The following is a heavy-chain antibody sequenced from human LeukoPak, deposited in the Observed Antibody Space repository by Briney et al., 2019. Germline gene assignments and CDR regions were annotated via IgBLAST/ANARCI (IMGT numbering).Heavy chain of an antibody. V-gene: IGHV4-4*02. D-gene: IGHD4-17*01. CDR3: ASGEWLDDYGEGYYYYYGMDV. CDR2: VHLDGRT. J-gene: IGHJ6*02. Sequence: SETLSLTCGVSGGSVSSTNWWTWIRQPPGKGLEWIGEVHLDGRTNLNPSLKSRLTMSVDLSENHVSLKLTSVTAADTAVYYCASGEWLDDYGEGYYYYYGMDVWGQGTTVTVSS. CDR1: GGSVSSTNW.